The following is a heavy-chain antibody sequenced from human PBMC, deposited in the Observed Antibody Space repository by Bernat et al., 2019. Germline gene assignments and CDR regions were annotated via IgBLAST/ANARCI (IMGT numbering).Heavy chain of an antibody. CDR2: IYYSGRT. CDR3: ARQEGESYYFDC. V-gene: IGHV4-39*01. J-gene: IGHJ4*02. Sequence: QLQLQESGPGPVKPSETLSLTCPVSGDSISSSNYYWGWIRQPPGKGLEWIGTIYYSGRTYYNPSLKSRVTISVDTSKNQCSLKVGSVTAADTAVYYCARQEGESYYFDCWGQGTLVTVSS. D-gene: IGHD1-26*01. CDR1: GDSISSSNYY.